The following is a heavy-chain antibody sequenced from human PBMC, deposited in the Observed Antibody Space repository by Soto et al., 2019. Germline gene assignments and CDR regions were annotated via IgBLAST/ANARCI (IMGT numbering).Heavy chain of an antibody. V-gene: IGHV1-69*01. D-gene: IGHD3-16*01. CDR1: GGTFSSFA. Sequence: QVPLVQSGAEVKKPGSSVKVSCKASGGTFSSFAISWVRQAPGQGLEWMGGIIPIFGTANYAQRLQGRVTITADESRRTANMELSSMRSEDTAVYYCARGKPPGSITFGAFDIWGQGTMVTVSS. J-gene: IGHJ3*02. CDR3: ARGKPPGSITFGAFDI. CDR2: IIPIFGTA.